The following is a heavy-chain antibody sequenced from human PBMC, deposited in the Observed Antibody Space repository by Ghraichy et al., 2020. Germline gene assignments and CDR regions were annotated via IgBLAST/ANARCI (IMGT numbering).Heavy chain of an antibody. V-gene: IGHV4-34*01. Sequence: SETLSLTCAVYGGSFSGYYWSWIRQPPGRGLEWIGEINHSGSTNYNPSLKSRVTISVDTSKNQFSLKLSSVTAADTAVYYCARDDPWGSSEDYWGQGTLVTVSS. CDR3: ARDDPWGSSEDY. D-gene: IGHD3-16*01. CDR1: GGSFSGYY. J-gene: IGHJ4*02. CDR2: INHSGST.